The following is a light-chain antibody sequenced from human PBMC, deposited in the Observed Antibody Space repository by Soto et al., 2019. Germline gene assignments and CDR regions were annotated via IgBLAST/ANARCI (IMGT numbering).Light chain of an antibody. V-gene: IGKV3-11*01. Sequence: EMVVAQSPATLSMSPGGRATLSCRTSESISRNLAWYQQKPGQAPRLLIYDASNRVPGVPDRFSASGSGTDFTLTISSLEPEDFAVYYCQQRNGWPRTFGQGTKVDIK. CDR3: QQRNGWPRT. CDR2: DAS. CDR1: ESISRN. J-gene: IGKJ1*01.